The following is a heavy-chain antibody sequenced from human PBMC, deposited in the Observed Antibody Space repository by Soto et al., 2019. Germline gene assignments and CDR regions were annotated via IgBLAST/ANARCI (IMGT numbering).Heavy chain of an antibody. Sequence: GGSLRLSCAASGFVFNMYWMHWVRQVPGEGPEWVTRINDDGTRTDYADSAKGRFTISRDNAKDILYLQMNALRVDDTAVYYCIRGPRPSSVGTGAFWGQGTLVTVS. J-gene: IGHJ4*02. D-gene: IGHD3-10*01. CDR3: IRGPRPSSVGTGAF. V-gene: IGHV3-74*01. CDR1: GFVFNMYW. CDR2: INDDGTRT.